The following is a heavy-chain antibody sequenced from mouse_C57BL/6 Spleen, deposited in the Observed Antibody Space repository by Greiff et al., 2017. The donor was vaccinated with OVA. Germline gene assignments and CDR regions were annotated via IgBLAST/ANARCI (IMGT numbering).Heavy chain of an antibody. V-gene: IGHV1-69*01. CDR2: IDPSDSYT. J-gene: IGHJ2*01. D-gene: IGHD2-4*01. CDR1: GYTFTSYW. CDR3: ARFDYDLDY. Sequence: VQLQQPGAELVMPGASVKLSCKASGYTFTSYWMHWVKQRPGQGLEWIGEIDPSDSYTNYNQKFKGKSTLTVDKSSSTAYMQLSSLTSEDSAVYYCARFDYDLDYWGQGTTLTVSS.